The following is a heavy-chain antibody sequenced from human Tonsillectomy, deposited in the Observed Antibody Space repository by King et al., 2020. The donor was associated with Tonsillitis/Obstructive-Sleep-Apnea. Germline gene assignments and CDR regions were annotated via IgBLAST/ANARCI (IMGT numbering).Heavy chain of an antibody. CDR3: AKDISGTSYYMDV. Sequence: VQLVESGGGLVQPGRSLRLSCAASGFTFDDFAMHWVRQAPGKGLEWVSGISWNSGSIDYADSVKGRFTTSRDNAKNSLYLQMNSLRAEDTALYYCAKDISGTSYYMDVWGKGTTVTVSS. CDR2: ISWNSGSI. V-gene: IGHV3-9*01. D-gene: IGHD1-1*01. J-gene: IGHJ6*03. CDR1: GFTFDDFA.